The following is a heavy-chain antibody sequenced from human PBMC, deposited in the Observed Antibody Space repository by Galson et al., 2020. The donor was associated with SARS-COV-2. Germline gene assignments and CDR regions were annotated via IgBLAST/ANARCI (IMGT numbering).Heavy chain of an antibody. D-gene: IGHD2-8*01. J-gene: IGHJ4*02. V-gene: IGHV3-33*01. CDR1: GFTFSSYG. CDR2: IWYDGSNK. CDR3: ARTLVSTDGFDY. Sequence: PGGSLRLSCAASGFTFSSYGIHWVRQAPGKGLEWVAVIWYDGSNKYYADSVKGRFTISRDNSKNTLYLQMNSLRAEDTAVYYCARTLVSTDGFDYWGQGTLVTVS.